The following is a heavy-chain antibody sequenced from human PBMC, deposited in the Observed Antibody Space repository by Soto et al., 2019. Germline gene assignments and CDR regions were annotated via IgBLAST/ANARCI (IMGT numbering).Heavy chain of an antibody. D-gene: IGHD3-10*01. CDR2: ISAYNGNT. V-gene: IGHV1-18*01. CDR3: ARDATGGGIDY. Sequence: QVQLVQSGAEVKKPGASVKVSCKASGYTFTSYGISWVRQAPGQGLEWMGWISAYNGNTNYAQKLQGRVTMTRDTATTTGKVGLRSLRSDDTAVYYGARDATGGGIDYWGQGTLVTVSS. J-gene: IGHJ4*02. CDR1: GYTFTSYG.